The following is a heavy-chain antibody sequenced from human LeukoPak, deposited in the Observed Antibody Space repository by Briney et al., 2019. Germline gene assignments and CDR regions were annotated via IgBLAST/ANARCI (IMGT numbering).Heavy chain of an antibody. CDR3: ARAQQQLVRFAFDY. D-gene: IGHD6-13*01. Sequence: GRSLRLSCAASGFTLSSYAMHWVRQAPGKGLEWVAVISYDGSNKYYADSVKGRFTISRDNSKNTLYLQMNSLRAEDTAVYYCARAQQQLVRFAFDYWGQGTLVTVSS. CDR2: ISYDGSNK. CDR1: GFTLSSYA. J-gene: IGHJ4*02. V-gene: IGHV3-30*01.